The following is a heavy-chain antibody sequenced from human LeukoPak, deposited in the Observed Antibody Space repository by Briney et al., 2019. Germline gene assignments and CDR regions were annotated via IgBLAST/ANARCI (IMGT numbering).Heavy chain of an antibody. CDR1: GYSFTSYW. CDR2: IYPGDSDT. D-gene: IGHD3-22*01. CDR3: AGYYYDSSGYYDAFDI. J-gene: IGHJ3*02. V-gene: IGHV5-51*01. Sequence: GESLKISCKGSGYSFTSYWIGWVRQMPGKGLGWMGIIYPGDSDTRYSPSFQGQVTISADKSISTAYLQWSSLKASDTAMYYCAGYYYDSSGYYDAFDIWGQGTMVTVSS.